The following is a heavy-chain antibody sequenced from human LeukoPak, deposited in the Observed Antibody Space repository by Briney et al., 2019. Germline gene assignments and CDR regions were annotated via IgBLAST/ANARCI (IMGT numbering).Heavy chain of an antibody. J-gene: IGHJ4*02. CDR3: ATPYSGSYVSGH. D-gene: IGHD1-26*01. Sequence: SETLSLTCTVSGGSISSSSYYWGWIRQPPGKGLEWIGSIYYSGSTYYNPSLKSRVTISVDTSKNQFSLKLSSVTAADTAVYYCATPYSGSYVSGHWGQGTLVTVSS. CDR1: GGSISSSSYY. V-gene: IGHV4-39*07. CDR2: IYYSGST.